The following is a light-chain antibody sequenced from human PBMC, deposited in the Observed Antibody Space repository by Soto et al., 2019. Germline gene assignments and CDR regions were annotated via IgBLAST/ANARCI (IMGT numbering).Light chain of an antibody. CDR1: QSVRSY. CDR3: QHRSNWPPVT. CDR2: DAS. J-gene: IGKJ5*01. V-gene: IGKV3-11*01. Sequence: EIVLTQSPATLSLSPGERATLSCRATQSVRSYLAWYQQQPGQAPSLLIYDASNRATGVPARFSGSGSGTDFTLTISSLEPEDFAVYYCQHRSNWPPVTFGPGTRLEI.